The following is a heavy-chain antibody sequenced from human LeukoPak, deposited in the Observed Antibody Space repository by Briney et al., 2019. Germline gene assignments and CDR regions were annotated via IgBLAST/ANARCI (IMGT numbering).Heavy chain of an antibody. V-gene: IGHV5-51*01. CDR2: IYPGDSDT. Sequence: GESLKISCQGSGYSFNTYWIGWVRQMPGKGLEWMGIIYPGDSDTRYSPSFQGQVTISADRSISTAYLQWSSLKASDTAMYYCARRGTYCSGGSCYRVRDNYCYYYMDVWGKGTTVTVSS. CDR3: ARRGTYCSGGSCYRVRDNYCYYYMDV. J-gene: IGHJ6*03. CDR1: GYSFNTYW. D-gene: IGHD2-15*01.